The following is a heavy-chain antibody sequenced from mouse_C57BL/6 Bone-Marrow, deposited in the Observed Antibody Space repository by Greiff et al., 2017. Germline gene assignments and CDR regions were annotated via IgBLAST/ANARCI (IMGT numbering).Heavy chain of an antibody. Sequence: EVQLQQSVAELVRPGASVKLSCTASGYNIKNSYMHWVKQRPEKGLEWIGRIDPSNGNTKYAQKFQGQATLTVEPSSNPAYLQLRSLTSVDTAIYYCAEDDVSSYFAYWGQGTLLTVSA. CDR2: IDPSNGNT. D-gene: IGHD1-1*01. CDR3: AEDDVSSYFAY. CDR1: GYNIKNSY. V-gene: IGHV14-3*01. J-gene: IGHJ3*01.